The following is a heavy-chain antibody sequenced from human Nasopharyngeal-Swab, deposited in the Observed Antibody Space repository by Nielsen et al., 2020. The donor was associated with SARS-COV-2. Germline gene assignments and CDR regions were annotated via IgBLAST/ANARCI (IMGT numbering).Heavy chain of an antibody. CDR2: VSHGGGT. V-gene: IGHV4-34*01. J-gene: IGHJ5*02. Sequence: SETLSLTCAVYGGSFSGHQWSWVRQPPGKGLEWIGEVSHGGGTNYNPSLKSRVTISVDTSKNQFSLKLSSVTAADTAVYYCARHVEVPGDANKFFSNYFDPWGQGILVTVSS. D-gene: IGHD3-10*01. CDR3: ARHVEVPGDANKFFSNYFDP. CDR1: GGSFSGHQ.